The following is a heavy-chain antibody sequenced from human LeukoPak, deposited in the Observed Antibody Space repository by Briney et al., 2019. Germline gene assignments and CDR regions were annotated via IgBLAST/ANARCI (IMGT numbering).Heavy chain of an antibody. Sequence: PSETLSLTCTVSGGSISSYYWSWIRQPPGKGLEWIGYIYYSGSTNYNPPLKSRVTISVDTSKNQFSLKLSSVTAADTAVYYCARVTTDDAFDIWGQGTMVTVSS. J-gene: IGHJ3*02. CDR1: GGSISSYY. D-gene: IGHD1-14*01. CDR3: ARVTTDDAFDI. V-gene: IGHV4-59*01. CDR2: IYYSGST.